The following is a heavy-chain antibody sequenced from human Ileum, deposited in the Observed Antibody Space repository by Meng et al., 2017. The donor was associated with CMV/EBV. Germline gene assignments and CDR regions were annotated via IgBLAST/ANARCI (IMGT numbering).Heavy chain of an antibody. V-gene: IGHV3-30*03. J-gene: IGHJ4*02. Sequence: SCAASGFAFSSYDMHWVRQVPGKGLEWVAVISYDGSNKYYADSVKGRFTIYRDNSKNTLYLQMNSLRAEDTAVYYCARVSDEHYFDYWGQGTLVTVSS. CDR2: ISYDGSNK. CDR3: ARVSDEHYFDY. CDR1: GFAFSSYD.